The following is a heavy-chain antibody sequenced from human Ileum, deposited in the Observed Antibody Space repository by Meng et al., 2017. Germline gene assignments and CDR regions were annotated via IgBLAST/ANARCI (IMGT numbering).Heavy chain of an antibody. D-gene: IGHD2-15*01. V-gene: IGHV3-7*01. CDR1: GFTFSTYW. J-gene: IGHJ6*02. CDR2: IKQDGTEK. Sequence: GESLKISCAASGFTFSTYWMSWVRQAPGKGLEWEANIKQDGTEKFYVDSVKGRFTISRDNAKNSLSLQMNSLRADDTAVYYCARETCSGGSCYLNYYGMDVWGQGATVTVSS. CDR3: ARETCSGGSCYLNYYGMDV.